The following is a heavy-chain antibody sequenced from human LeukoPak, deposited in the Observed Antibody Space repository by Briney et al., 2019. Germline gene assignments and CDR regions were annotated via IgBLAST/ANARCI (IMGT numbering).Heavy chain of an antibody. CDR1: GYTFTSYG. J-gene: IGHJ4*02. V-gene: IGHV1-8*03. Sequence: ASVKVSCKASGYTFTSYGISWVRQATGQGLEWMGWMNPNSGNTGYAQKFQGRVTITRNTSISTAYMELSSLRSEDTAVYYCARGPQYSGSYFDYWGQGTLVTVSS. D-gene: IGHD1-26*01. CDR2: MNPNSGNT. CDR3: ARGPQYSGSYFDY.